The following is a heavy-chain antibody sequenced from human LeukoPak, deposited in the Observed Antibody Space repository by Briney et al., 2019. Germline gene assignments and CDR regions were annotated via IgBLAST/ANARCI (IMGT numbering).Heavy chain of an antibody. CDR3: AKALRWFGGVDY. CDR2: ISWDGGST. CDR1: GFTFDDYT. J-gene: IGHJ4*02. Sequence: GGSLRLSCAASGFTFDDYTTHWVRQAPGKGLEWVSLISWDGGSTYYADSVKGRFTISRDNSKNSLYLQMNSLRTEDTALYYCAKALRWFGGVDYWGQGTLVTVSS. D-gene: IGHD3-10*01. V-gene: IGHV3-43*01.